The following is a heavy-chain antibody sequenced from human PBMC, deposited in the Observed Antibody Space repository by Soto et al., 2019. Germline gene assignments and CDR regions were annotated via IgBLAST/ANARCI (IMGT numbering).Heavy chain of an antibody. Sequence: EVQLLESGGGLVQPGGSLRLSCAASGFTFSSYAMSWVRQAPGKGLEWVSAISGSGGSTYYADSVKGRFTISRDNSKNTLYLQMNSLRAEETAGYYCANDPLAAAVVGWFDPWGQGTLVTVSS. D-gene: IGHD6-13*01. V-gene: IGHV3-23*01. CDR2: ISGSGGST. CDR3: ANDPLAAAVVGWFDP. CDR1: GFTFSSYA. J-gene: IGHJ5*02.